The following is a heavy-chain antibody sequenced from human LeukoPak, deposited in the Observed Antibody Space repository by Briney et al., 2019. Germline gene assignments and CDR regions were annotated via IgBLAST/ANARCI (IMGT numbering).Heavy chain of an antibody. D-gene: IGHD3-22*01. J-gene: IGHJ4*02. V-gene: IGHV3-21*01. CDR1: GFTFSSYS. CDR3: ARDYYDSSGYYLASY. CDR2: ISSSSYI. Sequence: GGSLRLSCAASGFTFSSYSMNWVRQAPGKGLEWVSSISSSSYIYYADSVKGRFTISRDNAKNSLYLQMNSLRAEDTAVYYCARDYYDSSGYYLASYWGQGTLVTVSS.